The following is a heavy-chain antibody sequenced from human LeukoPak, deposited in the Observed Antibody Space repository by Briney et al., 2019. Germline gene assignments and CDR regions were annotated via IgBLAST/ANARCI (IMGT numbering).Heavy chain of an antibody. Sequence: TSETLSLTCTVSGGSISSSSYYWGWIRQPPGKGLEWIGRIYTSGSTNYNPALKSRVTVSLDTSKNQFSLKLSSVTATDTAVYYCARQLYSSGSYYAPMDVWGKGTTVTISS. CDR3: ARQLYSSGSYYAPMDV. V-gene: IGHV4-39*01. CDR2: IYTSGST. D-gene: IGHD3-10*01. J-gene: IGHJ6*03. CDR1: GGSISSSSYY.